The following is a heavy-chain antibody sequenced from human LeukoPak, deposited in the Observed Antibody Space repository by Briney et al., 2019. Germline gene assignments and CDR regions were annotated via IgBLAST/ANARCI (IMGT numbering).Heavy chain of an antibody. V-gene: IGHV1-2*02. J-gene: IGHJ2*01. CDR2: INPNSGGT. Sequence: ASVKVSCKASGYTFTGYYMHWVRQAPGQGLEWMGWINPNSGGTNYAQKFQGRVTMTRDTSISTAYMELSRLRSDDTAVYYCATSHCSSTSCYEIWYFDLWGRGTLVTVSS. D-gene: IGHD2-2*01. CDR1: GYTFTGYY. CDR3: ATSHCSSTSCYEIWYFDL.